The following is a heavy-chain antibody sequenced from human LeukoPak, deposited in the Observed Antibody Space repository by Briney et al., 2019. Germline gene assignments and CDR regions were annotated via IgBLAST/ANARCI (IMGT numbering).Heavy chain of an antibody. J-gene: IGHJ4*02. Sequence: GGSLRLSCAAYGFTFSTYNMNWVRQAPGKGLEWVSSININSAYIYYADSVKGRFTISRDNAKNSLYLQMNSLRAEDTAVYYCARGVLVYYYDSSGYSSWGQGTLVTVSS. CDR1: GFTFSTYN. CDR2: ININSAYI. D-gene: IGHD3-22*01. CDR3: ARGVLVYYYDSSGYSS. V-gene: IGHV3-21*01.